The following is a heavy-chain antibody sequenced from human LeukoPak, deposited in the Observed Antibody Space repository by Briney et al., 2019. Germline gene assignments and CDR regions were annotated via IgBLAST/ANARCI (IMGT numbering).Heavy chain of an antibody. CDR1: GFTFSSYV. CDR2: ISSGSTYI. Sequence: GGSLRLSCAASGFTFSSYVMNWVRQAPGKGLEWVSSISSGSTYIYYADSVKGRFTISRDNAKNSLYMQMNSLRAEDTAVYYCARLGYCSGGSCSSFDYWGQGTLVTVSS. D-gene: IGHD2-15*01. CDR3: ARLGYCSGGSCSSFDY. J-gene: IGHJ4*02. V-gene: IGHV3-21*01.